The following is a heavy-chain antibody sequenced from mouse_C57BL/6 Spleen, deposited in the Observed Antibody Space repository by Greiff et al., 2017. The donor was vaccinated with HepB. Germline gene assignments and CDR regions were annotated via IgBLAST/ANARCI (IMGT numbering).Heavy chain of an antibody. D-gene: IGHD2-2*01. CDR1: GFPITSGYY. CDR2: ITHSGET. J-gene: IGHJ1*03. V-gene: IGHV12-3*01. Sequence: VKLVESGPGLVKPSQSLFLTCSITGFPITSGYYWIWIRQPPGKPLEWMGYITHSGETFYNPSLQSPISITRETSKNQFFLQLNSVTTEDTAMYYCAGDRSGGYYFDVWGTGTTVTVSS. CDR3: AGDRSGGYYFDV.